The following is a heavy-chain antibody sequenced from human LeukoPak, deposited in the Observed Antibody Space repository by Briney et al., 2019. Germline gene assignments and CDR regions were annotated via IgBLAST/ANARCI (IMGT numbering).Heavy chain of an antibody. Sequence: PSETLSLTCTVSGGSISSYYWTWIRQPPGKELEWVGYISYSGSTNYNPSLKSRVTISVDTSRNEFSLRLSSVTAADTAVYYCARDYNGYRYFDYWGQGTLVTVSS. D-gene: IGHD5-12*01. CDR3: ARDYNGYRYFDY. CDR1: GGSISSYY. J-gene: IGHJ4*02. CDR2: ISYSGST. V-gene: IGHV4-59*01.